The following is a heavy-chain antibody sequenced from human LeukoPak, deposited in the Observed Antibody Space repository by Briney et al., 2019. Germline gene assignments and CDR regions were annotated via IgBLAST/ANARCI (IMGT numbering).Heavy chain of an antibody. CDR3: ARDRHFPYYFDY. Sequence: SQTLSHTCAISGDSLSSNNAAWNWIRQSPSRGLQWLGRTYFRSKWYTDYAVSLKSRMTINPDASKNQFSLQLNSVTPEDTAVYYCARDRHFPYYFDYWGQGTLVTVSS. J-gene: IGHJ4*02. D-gene: IGHD2/OR15-2a*01. CDR2: TYFRSKWYT. V-gene: IGHV6-1*01. CDR1: GDSLSSNNAA.